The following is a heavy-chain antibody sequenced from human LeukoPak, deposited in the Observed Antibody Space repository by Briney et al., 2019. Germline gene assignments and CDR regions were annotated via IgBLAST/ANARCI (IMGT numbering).Heavy chain of an antibody. D-gene: IGHD3-10*01. Sequence: ASETLSLTCAVYGGSFSGYYWSWIRQPPGKGLEWIGEINHSGSTNYNPSLKSRVTISVDTSKNQFSLKLSSVTAADTAVYYCAREGGSGSYYLWGQGTLVTVSS. J-gene: IGHJ4*02. CDR1: GGSFSGYY. CDR3: AREGGSGSYYL. CDR2: INHSGST. V-gene: IGHV4-34*01.